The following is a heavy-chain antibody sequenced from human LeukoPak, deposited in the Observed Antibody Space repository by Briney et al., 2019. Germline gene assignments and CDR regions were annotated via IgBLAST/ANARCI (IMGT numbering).Heavy chain of an antibody. V-gene: IGHV3-66*01. CDR3: ARDRSLPGYCSSTSCPEEFDP. CDR2: ICSGGST. CDR1: GFTVSSNY. J-gene: IGHJ5*02. Sequence: GGSLRLSCAASGFTVSSNYMSWVRQAPGKGLEWVSVICSGGSTYYADSVKGRFTISRDNSKNTLYLQMNSLRAEDTAVYYCARDRSLPGYCSSTSCPEEFDPWGQGTLVTVSS. D-gene: IGHD2-2*03.